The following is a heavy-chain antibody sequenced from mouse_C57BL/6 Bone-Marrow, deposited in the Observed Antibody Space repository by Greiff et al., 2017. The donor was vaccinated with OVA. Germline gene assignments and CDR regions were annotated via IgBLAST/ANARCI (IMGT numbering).Heavy chain of an antibody. CDR1: GYTFTSYW. D-gene: IGHD1-1*01. CDR2: IYPSDSET. CDR3: ARIITTVVADAMDY. V-gene: IGHV1-61*01. Sequence: VQLQQPGAELVRPGSSVKLSCKASGYTFTSYWMDWVKQRPGQGLEWIGNIYPSDSETHYNQKFKDKATLTVDKSSSTAYMQLSSLTSEDSAVYYCARIITTVVADAMDYWGQGTSVTVSS. J-gene: IGHJ4*01.